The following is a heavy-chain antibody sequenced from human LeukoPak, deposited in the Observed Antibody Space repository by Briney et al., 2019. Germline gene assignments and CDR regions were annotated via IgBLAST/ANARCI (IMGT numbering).Heavy chain of an antibody. J-gene: IGHJ4*02. CDR2: ISTYNGNT. CDR3: ARGMEYCSSTSCSSADY. D-gene: IGHD2-2*01. V-gene: IGHV1-18*01. CDR1: GYTFTKYG. Sequence: ASVKVSCKASGYTFTKYGITWVRQAPGQGLEWMGWISTYNGNTNYAQKLQGRVTMTTDTSTSTAYMELRSLISDDTAVYYCARGMEYCSSTSCSSADYWGQGTLVTVSS.